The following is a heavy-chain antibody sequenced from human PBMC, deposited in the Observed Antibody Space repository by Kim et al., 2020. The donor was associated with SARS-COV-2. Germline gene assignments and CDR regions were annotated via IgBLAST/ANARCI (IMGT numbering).Heavy chain of an antibody. CDR2: INHSGST. CDR1: GGSFSGYY. Sequence: SETLSLTCAVYGGSFSGYYWSWIRQPPGKGLEWIGEINHSGSTNYNPSLKSRVTISVDTSKNQFSLKLSSVTAADTAVYYCARGYHPSHITMVRGVTTYYFDYWGQGTLVTVSS. V-gene: IGHV4-34*01. D-gene: IGHD3-10*01. J-gene: IGHJ4*02. CDR3: ARGYHPSHITMVRGVTTYYFDY.